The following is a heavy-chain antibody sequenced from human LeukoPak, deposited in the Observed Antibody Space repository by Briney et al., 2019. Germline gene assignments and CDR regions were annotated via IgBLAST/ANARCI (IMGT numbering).Heavy chain of an antibody. CDR1: GGSFSGYY. Sequence: SETLSLTCAVYGGSFSGYYWSWIRQPPGKGLEWIGEINHSGSTNYNPSLKSRVTISVDTSKNQFSLKLSSVTAADTAVYYCARWPLAGIDYWGQGTLVTVSS. CDR3: ARWPLAGIDY. D-gene: IGHD6-19*01. CDR2: INHSGST. J-gene: IGHJ4*02. V-gene: IGHV4-34*01.